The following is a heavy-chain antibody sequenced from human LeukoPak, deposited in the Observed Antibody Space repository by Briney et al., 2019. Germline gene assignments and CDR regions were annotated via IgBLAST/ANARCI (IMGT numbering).Heavy chain of an antibody. D-gene: IGHD3-16*01. J-gene: IGHJ4*02. V-gene: IGHV3-66*02. CDR1: GFSFNSYW. Sequence: PGGSLRLSCAVSGFSFNSYWIHWVRQAPGKGLEWVSVIYSGDNTYYVGSVKGRFTISRDNSKNTLFLQMNRLRAEDTAVYYCAGRRVLDASFDYWGQGTPVTVSS. CDR2: IYSGDNT. CDR3: AGRRVLDASFDY.